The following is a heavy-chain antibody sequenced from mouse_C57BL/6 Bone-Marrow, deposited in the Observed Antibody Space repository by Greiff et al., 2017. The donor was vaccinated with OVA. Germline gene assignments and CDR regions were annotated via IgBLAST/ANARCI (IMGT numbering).Heavy chain of an antibody. V-gene: IGHV1-85*01. CDR3: ARRGYSNLFAY. D-gene: IGHD2-5*01. Sequence: QVQLQQSGPELVKPGASVKLSCKASGYTFTSYDINWVKQRPGQGLEWIGWIYPRDGSTKYNEKFKGKATLTVDTSSSTAYMERHSLTSEDSAVYFCARRGYSNLFAYWGQGTLVTVSA. J-gene: IGHJ3*01. CDR2: IYPRDGST. CDR1: GYTFTSYD.